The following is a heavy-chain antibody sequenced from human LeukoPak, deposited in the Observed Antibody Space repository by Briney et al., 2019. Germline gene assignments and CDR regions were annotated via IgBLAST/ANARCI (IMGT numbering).Heavy chain of an antibody. CDR2: ISGSGGST. CDR1: GFTFSNYA. D-gene: IGHD2-21*02. Sequence: GGSLRLSCAASGFTFSNYAMSWVRQAPGKGLEWVSAISGSGGSTYYADSVKGRFTISRDNSKNTLYLQMNSLRAEDTAVYYCAKDGHIVVVTAPSYFDYWGQGTLVTVSS. V-gene: IGHV3-23*01. J-gene: IGHJ4*02. CDR3: AKDGHIVVVTAPSYFDY.